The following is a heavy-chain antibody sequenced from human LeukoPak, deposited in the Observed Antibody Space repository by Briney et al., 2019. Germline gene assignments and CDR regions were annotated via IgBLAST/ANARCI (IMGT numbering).Heavy chain of an antibody. CDR1: GFTLSDYY. V-gene: IGHV3-66*01. J-gene: IGHJ6*02. CDR3: ASRDKGYYYGMDV. D-gene: IGHD5-24*01. CDR2: LYSGGST. Sequence: GGSLRLSCAASGFTLSDYYMSWVRQAPGKGLEWVSLLYSGGSTYYADSVKGRFSISRDNSKNTLYLQMNSLRAEDTAVYYCASRDKGYYYGMDVWGQGTTVTVSS.